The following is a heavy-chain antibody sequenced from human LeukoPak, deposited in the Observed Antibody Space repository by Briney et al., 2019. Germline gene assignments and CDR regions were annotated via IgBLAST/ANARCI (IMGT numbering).Heavy chain of an antibody. CDR3: ARYRRGATLYYFDY. D-gene: IGHD1-26*01. J-gene: IGHJ4*02. CDR1: GGSISSGGYY. CDR2: IYYSGST. Sequence: SETLSLTCTVSGGSISSGGYYWSWIRQHPGKGLEWIGYIYYSGSTYYNPSLKSRVTISVDTSKNQFSLKLNSVTAADTAVYYCARYRRGATLYYFDYWGQGTLVTVSS. V-gene: IGHV4-31*03.